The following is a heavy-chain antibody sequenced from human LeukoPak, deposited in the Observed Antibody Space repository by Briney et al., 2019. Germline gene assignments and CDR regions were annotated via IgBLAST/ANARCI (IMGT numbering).Heavy chain of an antibody. CDR1: GCRFSDYY. CDR2: VNSNSGGT. D-gene: IGHD2-15*01. V-gene: IGHV1-2*02. J-gene: IGHJ4*02. CDR3: ARGYCSGGSCYHFES. Sequence: ASVTVSCKTSGCRFSDYYMHWVRQAPGQGLEWTGWVNSNSGGTHYAQKFEGRVTMTRDTSISTAYMELSRLKSDDTAVYYCARGYCSGGSCYHFESWGQGTLVTVPS.